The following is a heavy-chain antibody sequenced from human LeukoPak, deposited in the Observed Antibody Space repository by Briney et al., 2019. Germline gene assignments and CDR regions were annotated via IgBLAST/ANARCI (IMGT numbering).Heavy chain of an antibody. CDR1: RFTFSSYA. D-gene: IGHD5-12*01. V-gene: IGHV3-30*04. Sequence: GGSLRLSCAASRFTFSSYAMHWVRQAPGKGLEWVAVISYDGSNKYYADFLKGRFTISRDNSKNTLYLQMNTLRAEDTAVYYCARGPSGYHNTGGQGTLVTVSS. CDR2: ISYDGSNK. CDR3: ARGPSGYHNT. J-gene: IGHJ4*02.